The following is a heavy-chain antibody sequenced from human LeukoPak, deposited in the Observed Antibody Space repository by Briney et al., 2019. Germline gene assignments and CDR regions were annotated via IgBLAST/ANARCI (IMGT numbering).Heavy chain of an antibody. CDR1: GGSIRGSSFY. CDR3: ASEGGYGDYIHASDV. D-gene: IGHD4-17*01. Sequence: PSETLSLTCTVSGGSIRGSSFYWGWIRQPPGGGLEFIGSIFYRGNTYYNPSLKSRVTISVDTSRNQFSLKLTSMTAADTAIYYCASEGGYGDYIHASDVWGQGTMVTVSS. CDR2: IFYRGNT. V-gene: IGHV4-39*07. J-gene: IGHJ3*01.